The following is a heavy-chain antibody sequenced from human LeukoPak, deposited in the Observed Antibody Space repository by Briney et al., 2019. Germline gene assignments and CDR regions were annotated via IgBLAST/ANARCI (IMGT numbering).Heavy chain of an antibody. D-gene: IGHD2-21*01. Sequence: PGRSLRLSCAASGFTFSSYAMHWVRQAPGKGLEWVAVISYDGSNKYYADSVKGRFTISRDHSKNTLFLQMNSLRAEDTAVYYCAKVLGSRIAVSDPFDYWGQGTLVTVSS. CDR2: ISYDGSNK. J-gene: IGHJ4*02. CDR3: AKVLGSRIAVSDPFDY. V-gene: IGHV3-30-3*01. CDR1: GFTFSSYA.